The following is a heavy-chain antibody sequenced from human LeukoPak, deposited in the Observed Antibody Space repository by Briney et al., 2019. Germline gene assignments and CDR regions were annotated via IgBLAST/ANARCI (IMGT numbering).Heavy chain of an antibody. CDR3: AKNLEYSSSWYLPFFDY. D-gene: IGHD6-13*01. CDR1: GFTFSSYA. V-gene: IGHV3-23*01. J-gene: IGHJ4*02. Sequence: PGGSLRLSCAASGFTFSSYAMTWVRQAPGKGLECISVISDGGGSAYYADSVKGRFTISRDNSKNTLYLHMNSLRAEDTAVYYCAKNLEYSSSWYLPFFDYWGQGTLVTVSS. CDR2: ISDGGGSA.